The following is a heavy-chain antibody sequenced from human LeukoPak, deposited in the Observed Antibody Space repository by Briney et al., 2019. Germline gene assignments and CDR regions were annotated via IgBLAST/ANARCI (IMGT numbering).Heavy chain of an antibody. CDR3: ARGAYDYSNYLGYYYYYYMDV. CDR1: GGSFSGYY. V-gene: IGHV4-34*01. D-gene: IGHD4-11*01. J-gene: IGHJ6*03. Sequence: SETLSLTCAVYGGSFSGYYWSWIRQPPGKGLEWIEEINHSGSTNYNPSLKSRVTISVDTSKNQFSLKLSSVTAADTAVYYCARGAYDYSNYLGYYYYYYMDVWGKGTTVTVSS. CDR2: INHSGST.